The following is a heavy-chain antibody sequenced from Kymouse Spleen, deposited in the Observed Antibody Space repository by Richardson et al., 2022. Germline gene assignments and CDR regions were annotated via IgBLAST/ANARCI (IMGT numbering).Heavy chain of an antibody. V-gene: IGHV3-53*01. Sequence: EVQLVESGGGLIQPGGSLRLSCAASGFTVSSNYMSWVRQAPGKGLEWVSVIYSGGSTYYADSVKGRFTISRDNSKNTLYLQMNSLRAEDTAVYYCARDHSSSSGRNYYYYGMDVWGQGTTVTVSS. CDR3: ARDHSSSSGRNYYYYGMDV. CDR1: GFTVSSNY. CDR2: IYSGGST. D-gene: IGHD6-6*01. J-gene: IGHJ6*02.